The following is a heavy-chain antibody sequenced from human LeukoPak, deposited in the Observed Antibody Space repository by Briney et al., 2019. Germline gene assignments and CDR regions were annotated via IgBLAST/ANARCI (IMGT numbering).Heavy chain of an antibody. J-gene: IGHJ4*02. V-gene: IGHV4-4*07. CDR1: RASISSYY. D-gene: IGHD3-9*01. CDR2: IYISGST. Sequence: SETLSLTGTVSRASISSYYWTWIRQPAGKGLEWIGHIYISGSTNYIPSLKSRVTMSLDTSKNQFSLKLNSVTAADTAVYYCARDLGILTGYFDYWGQGTLVTVSS. CDR3: ARDLGILTGYFDY.